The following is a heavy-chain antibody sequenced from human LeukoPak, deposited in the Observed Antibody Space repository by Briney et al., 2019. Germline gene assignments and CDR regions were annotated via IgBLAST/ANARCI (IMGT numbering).Heavy chain of an antibody. V-gene: IGHV3-23*01. CDR1: GFTFSSYA. CDR3: AKRHYDFWSGYQNQMYYFDY. Sequence: GGSLRLSCAASGFTFSSYAMSWVRQAPGKGLEWVSAISGSGVSTYYADSVKARFTISRDNSKNTLYLQMNSLRAEDTAVYYCAKRHYDFWSGYQNQMYYFDYWGQGTLVTVSS. CDR2: ISGSGVST. D-gene: IGHD3-3*01. J-gene: IGHJ4*02.